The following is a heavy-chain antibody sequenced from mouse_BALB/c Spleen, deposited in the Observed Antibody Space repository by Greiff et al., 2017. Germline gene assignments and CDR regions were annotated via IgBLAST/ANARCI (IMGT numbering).Heavy chain of an antibody. CDR3: AREGAY. Sequence: DVMLVESGGGLVQPGGSRKLSCAASGFTFSSFGMHWVRQAPEKGLEWVAYISSGSSTIYYADTVKGRFTISRDNPKNTLFLQMTSLRSEDTAMYYCAREGAYGGQGTLVTVSA. CDR2: ISSGSSTI. CDR1: GFTFSSFG. V-gene: IGHV5-17*02. J-gene: IGHJ3*01.